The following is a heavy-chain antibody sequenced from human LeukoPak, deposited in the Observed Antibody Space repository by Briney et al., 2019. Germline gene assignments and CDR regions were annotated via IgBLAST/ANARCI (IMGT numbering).Heavy chain of an antibody. Sequence: GGSLRLSCAASGFTFSSYSMNWVRQAPGKGLEWVSCISSSGSYIYYADSVKGRFTVSRDNAKNSLYLQMNSLRAEDTAVYYCARDEYASSPGYFDYWGQGTLVTVSS. J-gene: IGHJ4*02. CDR2: ISSSGSYI. D-gene: IGHD6-6*01. V-gene: IGHV3-21*01. CDR3: ARDEYASSPGYFDY. CDR1: GFTFSSYS.